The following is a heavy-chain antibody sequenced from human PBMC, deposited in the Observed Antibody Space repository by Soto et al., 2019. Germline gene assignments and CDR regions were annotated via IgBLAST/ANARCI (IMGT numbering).Heavy chain of an antibody. CDR3: AKNRGAGDYTNWSFAV. CDR1: GFMFSCCA. CDR2: IHGDGDYS. J-gene: IGHJ2*01. Sequence: EVQLLDSGGGLVQPGGSLRLSCAASGFMFSCCAMSWVRQAPGKGLEWVSTIHGDGDYSHYTDSVEGRFTISRDNSRNTLYLQRDSRRADDTATYYCAKNRGAGDYTNWSFAVWGRGTLVAVSS. V-gene: IGHV3-23*01. D-gene: IGHD2-2*02.